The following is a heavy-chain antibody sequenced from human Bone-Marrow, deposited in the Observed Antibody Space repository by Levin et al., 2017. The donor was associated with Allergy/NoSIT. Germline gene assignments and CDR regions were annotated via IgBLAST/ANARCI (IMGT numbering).Heavy chain of an antibody. CDR2: ISGSGGST. CDR1: GFTFSSYA. Sequence: PGESLKISCAASGFTFSSYAMSWVRQAPGKGLEWVSAISGSGGSTYYADSVKGRFTISRDNSKNTLYLQMNSLRAEDTAVYYCAKVYDSSGPQPNYFDYWGQGTLVTVSS. CDR3: AKVYDSSGPQPNYFDY. J-gene: IGHJ4*02. V-gene: IGHV3-23*01. D-gene: IGHD3-22*01.